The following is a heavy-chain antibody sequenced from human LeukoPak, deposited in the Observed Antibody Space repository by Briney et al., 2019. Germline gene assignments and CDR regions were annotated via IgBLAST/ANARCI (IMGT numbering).Heavy chain of an antibody. D-gene: IGHD4-17*01. Sequence: ASVTVSCKASGYTFTGYYMHWVRQAPGQGLEWMGWINPNSGGTNYAQKFQGRVTLTRDTSISTAYMELSRLRSDDTAVFYCARLTVTTGIFDYWGQGTLVTVSS. V-gene: IGHV1-2*02. CDR2: INPNSGGT. CDR3: ARLTVTTGIFDY. CDR1: GYTFTGYY. J-gene: IGHJ4*02.